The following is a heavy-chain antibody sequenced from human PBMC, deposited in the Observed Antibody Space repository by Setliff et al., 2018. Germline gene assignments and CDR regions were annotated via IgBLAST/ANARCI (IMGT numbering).Heavy chain of an antibody. CDR3: ARDRGGTAIANWFDR. Sequence: VSCKASGGIFNSFSITWVRQAPGQGLEWMGRIMPIFGSTNYAQNFQGRVTITADKSTSTAYMDLSSLRSEDSAVYYCARDRGGTAIANWFDRWGQGTLVTVSS. CDR2: IMPIFGST. D-gene: IGHD2-21*01. J-gene: IGHJ5*02. CDR1: GGIFNSFS. V-gene: IGHV1-69*06.